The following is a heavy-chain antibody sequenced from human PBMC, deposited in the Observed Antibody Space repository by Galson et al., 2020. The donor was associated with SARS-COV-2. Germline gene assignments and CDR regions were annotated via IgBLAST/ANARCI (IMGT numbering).Heavy chain of an antibody. J-gene: IGHJ4*02. CDR2: IRSRVYGETA. CDR3: TRDRGVAGTTAGY. D-gene: IGHD6-13*01. V-gene: IGHV3-49*03. CDR1: GFTFDDYA. Sequence: GGSLRLSCTASGFTFDDYAVGWFRQAPGKGLEWVSFIRSRVYGETAEYAASVKGRFTISRDDSKSVTYLQMNGLKTEDTAMYYCTRDRGVAGTTAGYWGQGTLVTVSS.